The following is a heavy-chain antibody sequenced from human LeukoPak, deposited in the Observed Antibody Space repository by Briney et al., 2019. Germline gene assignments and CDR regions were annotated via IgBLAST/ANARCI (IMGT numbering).Heavy chain of an antibody. CDR3: ARGGSRSVNLYYYYYGMDV. CDR1: GGSFSGYY. J-gene: IGHJ6*02. D-gene: IGHD1-14*01. Sequence: SETLSLTCAVYGGSFSGYYWSWIRQPPGKGLEWIGEINHSGSTNYNPSLKSRVTISVDTSKNQFSLKLSSVTAADTAVYYCARGGSRSVNLYYYYYGMDVWGQGITVTVSS. V-gene: IGHV4-34*01. CDR2: INHSGST.